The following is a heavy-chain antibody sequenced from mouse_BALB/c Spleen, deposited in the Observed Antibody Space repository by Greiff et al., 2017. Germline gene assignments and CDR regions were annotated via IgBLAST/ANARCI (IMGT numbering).Heavy chain of an antibody. D-gene: IGHD4-1*01. J-gene: IGHJ3*01. CDR1: GFTFSSYA. Sequence: DVMLVESGGGLVKPGGSLKLSCAASGFTFSSYAMSWVRQTPEKRLEWVASISSGGSTYYPDSVKGRFTISRDNARNILYLQMSSLRSEDTAMYYCARRANWDVTWFAYWGQGTLVTVSA. V-gene: IGHV5-6-5*01. CDR2: ISSGGST. CDR3: ARRANWDVTWFAY.